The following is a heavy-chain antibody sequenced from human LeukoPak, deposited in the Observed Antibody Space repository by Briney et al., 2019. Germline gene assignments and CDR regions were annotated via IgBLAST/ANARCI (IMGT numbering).Heavy chain of an antibody. V-gene: IGHV4-59*12. J-gene: IGHJ5*02. D-gene: IGHD3-10*01. CDR3: ARKNNEITMVRGPFDP. CDR1: GGSISSYC. Sequence: SETLSLTCTVSGGSISSYCWSWIRQPPGKGLEWIGFIHYSGSTSYNPFLKSRVTISVDTSKNQFSLKLSSVTAADTAVYCCARKNNEITMVRGPFDPWGQGTLVTVSS. CDR2: IHYSGST.